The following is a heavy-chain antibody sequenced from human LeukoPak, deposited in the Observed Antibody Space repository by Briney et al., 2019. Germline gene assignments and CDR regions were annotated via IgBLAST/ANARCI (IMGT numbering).Heavy chain of an antibody. D-gene: IGHD5-18*01. CDR3: TRAWTPKIQLWRAGGYYFDY. Sequence: GGSLRLSCAASGFIFSSYEMSWVRQAPGKGLEWVGFIRNKAYGGTTEYAASVKGRFTISRDDSKSIAYLQMNSLKTEDTAVYYCTRAWTPKIQLWRAGGYYFDYWGQGTLVTVSS. V-gene: IGHV3-49*04. CDR2: IRNKAYGGTT. J-gene: IGHJ4*02. CDR1: GFIFSSYE.